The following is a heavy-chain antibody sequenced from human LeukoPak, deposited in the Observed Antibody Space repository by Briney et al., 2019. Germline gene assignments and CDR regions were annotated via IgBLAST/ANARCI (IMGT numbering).Heavy chain of an antibody. D-gene: IGHD5-18*01. V-gene: IGHV3-7*01. Sequence: WGSLRLTCAASGCTFSSYWLSWVRQAPGKGLEWVADIKQDGSEKYYLDSVKGRFTIYRDNAKNSLYLEKNSVRAEDTAVYYCARDDTSMDQYYFDYWGQGTLVTVSS. CDR3: ARDDTSMDQYYFDY. CDR1: GCTFSSYW. CDR2: IKQDGSEK. J-gene: IGHJ4*02.